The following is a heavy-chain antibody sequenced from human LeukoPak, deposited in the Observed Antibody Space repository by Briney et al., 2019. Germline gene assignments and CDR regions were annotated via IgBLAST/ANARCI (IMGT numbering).Heavy chain of an antibody. CDR1: GNTLTELS. CDR3: ATACSGGSCYSFDY. CDR2: FDPEDGET. D-gene: IGHD2-15*01. J-gene: IGHJ4*02. V-gene: IGHV1-24*01. Sequence: ASVKVSCKVSGNTLTELSMHWVRQAPGKGLEWMGGFDPEDGETIYAQKFQGRVTMTEDTSTDTAYMELSSLRSEDTAVYYCATACSGGSCYSFDYWGQGTLVTVSS.